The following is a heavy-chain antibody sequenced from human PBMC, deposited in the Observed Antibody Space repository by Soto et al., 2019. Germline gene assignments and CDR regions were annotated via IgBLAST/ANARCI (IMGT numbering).Heavy chain of an antibody. J-gene: IGHJ4*02. CDR1: GLPFSSHA. V-gene: IGHV3-30-3*01. D-gene: IGHD4-17*01. CDR3: VRFYARKYDY. CDR2: ISSAGTFT. Sequence: VQLVESGGGVVQPGTSLRLSCLVSGLPFSSHAMDWVRQAPGKGLEWLSIISSAGTFTYNAESVRGRFTISRDNSKNPGIRKIKNWRFENAVFYYCVRFYARKYDYGGQGPVAPVSS.